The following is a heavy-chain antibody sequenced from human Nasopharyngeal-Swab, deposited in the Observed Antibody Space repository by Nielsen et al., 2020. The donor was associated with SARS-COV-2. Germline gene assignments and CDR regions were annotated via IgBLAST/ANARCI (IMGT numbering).Heavy chain of an antibody. V-gene: IGHV1-46*01. CDR1: RYTFTSYY. CDR2: INPSGGST. Sequence: ASVKVSCKPSRYTFTSYYKHWVSQAPGQGLEWMGIINPSGGSTSYAQKFQGRVTMTRDTSTSTVYMELSGLRSEDTAVYYCAGRLTGYYPLDYWGQGTLVTVSS. J-gene: IGHJ4*02. D-gene: IGHD3-9*01. CDR3: AGRLTGYYPLDY.